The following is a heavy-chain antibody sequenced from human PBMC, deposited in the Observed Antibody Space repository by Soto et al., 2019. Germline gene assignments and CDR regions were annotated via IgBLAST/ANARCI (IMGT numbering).Heavy chain of an antibody. CDR3: AGRPGSSPYYFDY. V-gene: IGHV3-23*01. D-gene: IGHD3-10*01. J-gene: IGHJ4*02. CDR2: ISACGGST. Sequence: GGSLRLSCATSGLSFRTHAMGWVRQAPGKGLEWVSGISACGGSTYYADSVKGRFTISTDNSKNILSLQMSSLRAEDTALYYCAGRPGSSPYYFDYWGQGALVTV. CDR1: GLSFRTHA.